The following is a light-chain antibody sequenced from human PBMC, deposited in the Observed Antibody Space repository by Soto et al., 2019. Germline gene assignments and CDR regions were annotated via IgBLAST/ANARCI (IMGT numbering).Light chain of an antibody. Sequence: QSALTQPRSVSGSPGQSVTISWTGASSDVGAYNHVSWYRQHPGKAPKLVIYDVIKRPSGVPDRFSGSKSGNTASLTISGLQAEDEADYYCCSYAGRYTWVFGGGTKLTVL. CDR1: SSDVGAYNH. J-gene: IGLJ3*02. CDR2: DVI. CDR3: CSYAGRYTWV. V-gene: IGLV2-11*01.